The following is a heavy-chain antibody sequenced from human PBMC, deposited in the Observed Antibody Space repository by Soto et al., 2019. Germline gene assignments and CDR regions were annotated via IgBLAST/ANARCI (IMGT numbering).Heavy chain of an antibody. CDR1: GFTFSSYG. Sequence: GGSLRLSCAASGFTFSSYGMHWVRQAPGKGLEWVAVISYDGSNKYYADSVKGRFTISRDNSKNTLYLQMNSLRAEDTAVYYCAKGGYCSSTSCYTGRFDYWGQGTLVTVSS. V-gene: IGHV3-30*18. D-gene: IGHD2-2*02. CDR3: AKGGYCSSTSCYTGRFDY. J-gene: IGHJ4*02. CDR2: ISYDGSNK.